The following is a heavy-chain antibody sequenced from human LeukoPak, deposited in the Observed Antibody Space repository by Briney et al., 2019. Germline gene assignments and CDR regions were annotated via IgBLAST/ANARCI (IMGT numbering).Heavy chain of an antibody. CDR3: AREEFLHEIDSSGYFIY. CDR1: GGSITGYY. J-gene: IGHJ4*02. D-gene: IGHD3-22*01. V-gene: IGHV4-4*07. Sequence: SETLSLTCTVSGGSITGYYWNWIRQPAGQGLEWLGRVYSSGVGNYNPSLTSRVTMSVDTSKNQFSLKLTSLTAADTAVYYCAREEFLHEIDSSGYFIYWGQGTLVTVSS. CDR2: VYSSGVG.